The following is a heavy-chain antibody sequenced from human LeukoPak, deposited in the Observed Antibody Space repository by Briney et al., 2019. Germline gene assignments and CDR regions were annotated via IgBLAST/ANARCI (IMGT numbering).Heavy chain of an antibody. CDR1: GFTFSSYW. Sequence: PWGVLGLSCAASGFTFSSYWMHWVRQAPGKGLVWVSRINSDGSSTNYADSVKGRFTISRDNAKNTLYLQMNRLRAEDTAVYYCARVRYCDYWGQGTLVTVSS. CDR3: ARVRYCDY. CDR2: INSDGSST. V-gene: IGHV3-74*01. D-gene: IGHD1-14*01. J-gene: IGHJ4*02.